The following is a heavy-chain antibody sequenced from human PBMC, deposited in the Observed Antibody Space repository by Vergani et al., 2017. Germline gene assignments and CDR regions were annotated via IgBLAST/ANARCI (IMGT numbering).Heavy chain of an antibody. CDR1: GFTFSNAW. CDR3: ARALEYSSSWAYAFDI. CDR2: IKSKTDGGTT. J-gene: IGHJ3*02. Sequence: EVQLVESGGGLVKPGGSLRLSCAASGFTFSNAWMSWVRQAPGKGLEWVGRIKSKTDGGTTDYAAPVKGRFTISRDDSKNTLYLQMNSLKTEDTAVYYCARALEYSSSWAYAFDIWGQGTMVTVSS. V-gene: IGHV3-15*01. D-gene: IGHD6-13*01.